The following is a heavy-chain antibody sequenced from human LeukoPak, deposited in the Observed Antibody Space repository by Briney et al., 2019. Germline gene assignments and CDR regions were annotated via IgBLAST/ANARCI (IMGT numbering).Heavy chain of an antibody. CDR2: ISAYNGNT. CDR3: ARDRGVVVPAAMPTYFDY. D-gene: IGHD2-2*01. Sequence: ASVKVSCKASGYTFTSYGISWVRQAPGQGLEWMGWISAYNGNTNYAQKLQGRVTMTTDTSTSTAYMELRSLRSDDTAVYYCARDRGVVVPAAMPTYFDYWGQGTLVTVPS. J-gene: IGHJ4*02. CDR1: GYTFTSYG. V-gene: IGHV1-18*01.